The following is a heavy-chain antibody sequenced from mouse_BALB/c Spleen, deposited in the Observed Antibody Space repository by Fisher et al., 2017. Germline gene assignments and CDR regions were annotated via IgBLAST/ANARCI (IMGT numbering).Heavy chain of an antibody. V-gene: IGHV5-4*02. CDR3: TRVRLPWAMDY. D-gene: IGHD2-13*01. J-gene: IGHJ4*01. Sequence: RFIISRDNAKNNLYLQMSSLKSEDTAMYYCTRVRLPWAMDYWGQGTSVTVSS.